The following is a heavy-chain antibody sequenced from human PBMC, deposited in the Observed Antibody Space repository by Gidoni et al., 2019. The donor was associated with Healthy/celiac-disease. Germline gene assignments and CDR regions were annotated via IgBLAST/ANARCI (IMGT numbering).Heavy chain of an antibody. D-gene: IGHD6-6*01. V-gene: IGHV3-53*04. CDR1: GFTVSSNY. CDR2: IHSGGST. CDR3: ARVSPYSSSAYWYFDL. Sequence: GGSLRLSCAASGFTVSSNYMSWVRQAPGKGQEWVSVIHSGGSTYYADSVKGRFTISRHNSKNTLYLQMNSLRAEDTAVYYCARVSPYSSSAYWYFDLWGRGTLVTVSS. J-gene: IGHJ2*01.